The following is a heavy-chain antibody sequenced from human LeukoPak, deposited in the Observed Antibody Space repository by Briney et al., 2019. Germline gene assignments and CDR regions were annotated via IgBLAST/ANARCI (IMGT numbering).Heavy chain of an antibody. V-gene: IGHV1-46*01. J-gene: IGHJ6*03. CDR3: ARAQPDSSSIYYYYYMDV. Sequence: ASVKVSCNASGYTFTSYGISWVRQAPGQGLEWMGIINPSGGSTSYAQKFQGRVTMTRDTSTSTVYMELSSLRSEDTAVYYCARAQPDSSSIYYYYYMDVWGKGTTVTVSS. D-gene: IGHD6-6*01. CDR1: GYTFTSYG. CDR2: INPSGGST.